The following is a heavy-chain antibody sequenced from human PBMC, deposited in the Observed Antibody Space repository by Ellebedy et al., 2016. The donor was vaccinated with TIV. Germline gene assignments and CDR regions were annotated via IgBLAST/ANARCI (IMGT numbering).Heavy chain of an antibody. J-gene: IGHJ4*02. CDR3: ANHASGSVPLLSY. D-gene: IGHD3-10*01. V-gene: IGHV3-21*01. Sequence: GESLKISCAVSGFTFSRFNMNWVRQVPGKGLEWVSSITDSSSHFYYADSVKGRFTISRDNAKNSLYLQMNSLRAEDTAVYYCANHASGSVPLLSYWGQGTLVTVSS. CDR1: GFTFSRFN. CDR2: ITDSSSHF.